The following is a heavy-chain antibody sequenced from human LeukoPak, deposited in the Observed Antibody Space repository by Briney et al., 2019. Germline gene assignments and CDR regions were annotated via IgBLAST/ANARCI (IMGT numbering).Heavy chain of an antibody. Sequence: GGSLRLSCAASGFTFSSYAMSWVRQAPGKGLEWVSAISGSGGSTYYADSVKGRFTISRDNAKNSLYLQMNSLRAEDTAVYYCARDLEGPGSSVWDYWGQGTLVTVSS. CDR1: GFTFSSYA. CDR3: ARDLEGPGSSVWDY. D-gene: IGHD3-10*01. CDR2: ISGSGGST. V-gene: IGHV3-23*01. J-gene: IGHJ4*02.